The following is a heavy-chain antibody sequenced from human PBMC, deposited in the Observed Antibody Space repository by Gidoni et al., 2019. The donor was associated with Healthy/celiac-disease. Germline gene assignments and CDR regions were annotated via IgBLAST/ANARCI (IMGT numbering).Heavy chain of an antibody. V-gene: IGHV3-21*01. CDR3: ARDSSSSLGTRTDY. Sequence: EVQLVESGGGVVKPGGSLRLCCTAPGVTFSSYSMNWVRQASGKGLEWVSSISSSRSYIYYADSVKGRFTISRDNAKNSLYLQMNSLRADDTAVYYCARDSSSSLGTRTDYWGQGTLVTVSS. CDR2: ISSSRSYI. CDR1: GVTFSSYS. J-gene: IGHJ4*02. D-gene: IGHD6-6*01.